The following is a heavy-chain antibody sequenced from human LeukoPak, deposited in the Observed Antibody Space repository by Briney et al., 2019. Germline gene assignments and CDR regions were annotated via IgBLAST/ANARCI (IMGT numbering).Heavy chain of an antibody. CDR2: TYSGGTT. J-gene: IGHJ3*02. CDR1: GFTVSTDY. CDR3: ARASSVVVPAASAFDI. V-gene: IGHV3-53*01. D-gene: IGHD2-2*01. Sequence: GESLRLSCAVSGFTVSTDYMSWVRQAPGKGLEWVSVTYSGGTTYYADSVKGRFTISRDNSKNTLYLQMNSLRPEDTAVYYCARASSVVVPAASAFDIWGQGTMVTVS.